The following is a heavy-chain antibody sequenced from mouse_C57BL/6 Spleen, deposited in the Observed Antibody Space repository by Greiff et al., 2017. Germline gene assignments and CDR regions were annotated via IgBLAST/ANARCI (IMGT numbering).Heavy chain of an antibody. Sequence: DVKLVESGGGLVKPGGSLKLSCAASGFTFSDYGMHWVRQAPEKGLEWVAYISSGSSTIYYADTVKGRFTISRDNAKNTLFLQMTSLRSEDTAMYYCAANYYGPYYYAMDYWGQGTSVTVSS. CDR3: AANYYGPYYYAMDY. CDR2: ISSGSSTI. D-gene: IGHD1-1*01. CDR1: GFTFSDYG. V-gene: IGHV5-17*01. J-gene: IGHJ4*01.